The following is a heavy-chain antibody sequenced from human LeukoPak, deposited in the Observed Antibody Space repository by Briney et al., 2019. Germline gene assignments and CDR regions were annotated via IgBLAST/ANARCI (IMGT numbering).Heavy chain of an antibody. CDR2: IYPGDSDT. V-gene: IGHV5-51*01. CDR3: AVAFGGSGSYYNAPYNGFDP. CDR1: GYSFTSYW. D-gene: IGHD3-10*01. Sequence: GESLKISCKGSGYSFTSYWIGWVRQMPGKGLEWMGIIYPGDSDTRYSPSFQGQVTISADKSISTAYLQVSSLKASDTAMYYSAVAFGGSGSYYNAPYNGFDPWGQGTLVTVSS. J-gene: IGHJ5*02.